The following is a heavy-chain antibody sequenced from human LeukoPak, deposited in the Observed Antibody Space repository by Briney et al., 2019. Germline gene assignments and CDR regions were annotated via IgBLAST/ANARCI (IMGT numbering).Heavy chain of an antibody. Sequence: GGSLRLSCAASGFTFSSYAMYWVRQAPGKGLEWVAVISYDGSDKFYADSVKGRFTISRDSSKNTLYLQMNSLRPEDTAVYYCARDPAAMGPYWGQGTLVTVSS. J-gene: IGHJ4*02. CDR1: GFTFSSYA. CDR2: ISYDGSDK. V-gene: IGHV3-30*04. D-gene: IGHD5-18*01. CDR3: ARDPAAMGPY.